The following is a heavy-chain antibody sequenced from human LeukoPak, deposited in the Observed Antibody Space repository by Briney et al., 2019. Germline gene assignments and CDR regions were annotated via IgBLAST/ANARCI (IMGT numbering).Heavy chain of an antibody. D-gene: IGHD3-10*01. CDR2: IKQDGSEK. CDR3: ARARYGSGSYYPFDYYYYYYGMDV. J-gene: IGHJ6*02. CDR1: GFTFSSYW. Sequence: GGSLRLSCAASGFTFSSYWMSWVRQAPGKGLEWVANIKQDGSEKYYVDSVKGRFTISRDNAKNSLYLQMNSLRAEDTAVYYCARARYGSGSYYPFDYYYYYYGMDVWGQGTTVTVSS. V-gene: IGHV3-7*01.